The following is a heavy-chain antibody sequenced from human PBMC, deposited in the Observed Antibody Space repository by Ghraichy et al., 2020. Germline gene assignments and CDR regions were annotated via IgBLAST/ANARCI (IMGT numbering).Heavy chain of an antibody. Sequence: SQTLSLTCTVSGGSISSNSYYWGWIRQPPGKGLEWIGSIYYSGSTYYNSSLKSRVTISVDTSKTQFSLKLSSVTAADTAVYYCARDNWGVAFDIWGQGTMVTVSS. D-gene: IGHD7-27*01. CDR2: IYYSGST. CDR3: ARDNWGVAFDI. J-gene: IGHJ3*02. CDR1: GGSISSNSYY. V-gene: IGHV4-39*02.